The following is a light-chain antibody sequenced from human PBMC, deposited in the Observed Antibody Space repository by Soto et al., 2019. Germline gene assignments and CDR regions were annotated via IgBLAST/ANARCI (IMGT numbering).Light chain of an antibody. CDR1: QSVNSN. Sequence: EIMMTPSPVTLSVSPGERATLSCRASQSVNSNLAWYQQKPGQAPRLLIYGASTRATGIPARFSGSGSGTEFTLTISSLQSEDFAVYYCQQYNNWPRTFGQGTKVDI. V-gene: IGKV3-15*01. CDR3: QQYNNWPRT. J-gene: IGKJ1*01. CDR2: GAS.